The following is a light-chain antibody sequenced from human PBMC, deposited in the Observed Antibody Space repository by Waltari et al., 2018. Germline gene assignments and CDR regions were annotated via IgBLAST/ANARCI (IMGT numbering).Light chain of an antibody. CDR1: QSSSIY. V-gene: IGKV1-39*01. Sequence: DIQMTQSPSSLSASVGDRVTITCRASQSSSIYLNWYQQKPGKAPKLLIYAASSLQSGGPSRCSGSGSGTDFTLTISSLQPEDFATYYCQQSYSTPYTFGQGTKLQIK. CDR2: AAS. CDR3: QQSYSTPYT. J-gene: IGKJ2*01.